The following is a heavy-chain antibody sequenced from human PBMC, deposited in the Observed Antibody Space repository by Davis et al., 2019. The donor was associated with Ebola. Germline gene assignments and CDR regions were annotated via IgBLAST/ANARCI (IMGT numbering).Heavy chain of an antibody. CDR2: IYHTGAT. Sequence: PSETLSLTCTVSGGSISSSTYHWVWVRQPPGKGLEWIGSIYHTGATYYSSSPKSRVTISVDTSKNQFSLNLSSVTAADTAVYYCARLLKSSGYYYLDYWGQGTLVTVSS. D-gene: IGHD3-22*01. J-gene: IGHJ4*02. CDR3: ARLLKSSGYYYLDY. CDR1: GGSISSSTYH. V-gene: IGHV4-39*01.